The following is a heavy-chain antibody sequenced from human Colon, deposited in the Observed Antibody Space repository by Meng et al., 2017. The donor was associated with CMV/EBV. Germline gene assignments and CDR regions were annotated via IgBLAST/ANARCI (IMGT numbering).Heavy chain of an antibody. V-gene: IGHV1-2*02. CDR1: GYPFIGHY. CDR2: INPNSGGT. CDR3: ARDSGSYYPIWYFDL. J-gene: IGHJ2*01. Sequence: SGYPFIGHYMHWVRQAPGKGLEWIGWINPNSGGTNYAQKFQDRVTMTRDTSISTVYMELYSLRSDDDTAVYYCARDSGSYYPIWYFDLWGRGTLVTVSS. D-gene: IGHD1-26*01.